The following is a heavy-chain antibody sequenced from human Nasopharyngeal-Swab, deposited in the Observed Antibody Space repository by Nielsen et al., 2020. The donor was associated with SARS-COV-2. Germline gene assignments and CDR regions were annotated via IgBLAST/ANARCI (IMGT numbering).Heavy chain of an antibody. CDR3: ARSYHFWSGYYRYYYYGMDV. V-gene: IGHV2-5*02. D-gene: IGHD3-3*01. Sequence: PGKALEWLALIYWDDDKRYSPSLKSRLTISKDTSKSQVVLTMTNMDPVDTATYYCARSYHFWSGYYRYYYYGMDVWGQGTTVTVSS. CDR2: IYWDDDK. J-gene: IGHJ6*02.